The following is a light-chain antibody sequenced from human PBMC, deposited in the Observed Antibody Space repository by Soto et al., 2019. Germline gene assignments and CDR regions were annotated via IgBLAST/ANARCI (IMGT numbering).Light chain of an antibody. J-gene: IGLJ1*01. V-gene: IGLV2-23*02. CDR1: SSNAGSYKL. CDR2: EVN. CDR3: CSSGGSPTYV. Sequence: QSVLTQPAPVSGSPGQSITISCTGTSSNAGSYKLVSWYQQHPGKAPKLMIFEVNKRPSGVSNRFSGSKSGNTASLTISGLKVEDEADYYCCSSGGSPTYVFGTGTKVTVL.